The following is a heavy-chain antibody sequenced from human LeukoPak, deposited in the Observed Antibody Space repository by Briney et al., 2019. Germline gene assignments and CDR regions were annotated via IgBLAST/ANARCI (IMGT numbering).Heavy chain of an antibody. V-gene: IGHV4-31*03. CDR2: IYYSGRS. CDR1: GGSIDNVNYY. Sequence: SQTLSLTCTISGGSIDNVNYYWSWICQHPGKGLEWIGSIYYSGRSFYNPSLESRLIMSVDTSKNQFSLNLNSVTAADTAVYYCARDSSGSFLDDWGPGTLVTVSS. J-gene: IGHJ4*02. D-gene: IGHD6-19*01. CDR3: ARDSSGSFLDD.